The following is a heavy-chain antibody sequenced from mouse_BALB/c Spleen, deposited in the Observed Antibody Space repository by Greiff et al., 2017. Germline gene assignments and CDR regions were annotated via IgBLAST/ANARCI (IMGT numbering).Heavy chain of an antibody. Sequence: QVHVKQSGAELVRPGSSVKISCKASGYAFSSYWMNWVKQRPGQGLEWIGQIYPGDGDTNYNGKFKGKATLTADKSSSTAYMQLSSLTSEDSAVYFCARGDYGSSYDAMDYWGQGTSVTVSS. CDR3: ARGDYGSSYDAMDY. CDR2: IYPGDGDT. CDR1: GYAFSSYW. D-gene: IGHD1-1*01. V-gene: IGHV1-80*01. J-gene: IGHJ4*01.